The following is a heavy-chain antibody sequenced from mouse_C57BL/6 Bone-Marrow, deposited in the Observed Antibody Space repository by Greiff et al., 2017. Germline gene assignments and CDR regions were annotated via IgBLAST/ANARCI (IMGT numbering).Heavy chain of an antibody. CDR3: ARRDYYGSSWNYYAMDY. V-gene: IGHV1-76*01. D-gene: IGHD1-1*01. CDR1: GYTFTDYY. CDR2: IYPGSGNT. Sequence: QVQLQQSGAELVRPGASVKLSCKASGYTFTDYYINWVKQRPGQGLEWIARIYPGSGNTYYNEKFKGKATLTAEKSSSTAYMQLSSLTSEDSAVYFCARRDYYGSSWNYYAMDYWGQGTSVTVSS. J-gene: IGHJ4*01.